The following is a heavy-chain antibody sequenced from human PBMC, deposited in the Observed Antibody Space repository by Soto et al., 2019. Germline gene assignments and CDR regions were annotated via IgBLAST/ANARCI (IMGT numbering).Heavy chain of an antibody. CDR3: ARARYDSSGYYYFDY. CDR2: IHYSGST. J-gene: IGHJ4*02. V-gene: IGHV4-59*01. D-gene: IGHD3-22*01. CDR1: GGSISGYY. Sequence: SETLSLTCTVSGGSISGYYWSWIRQPPGKGLEWIAYIHYSGSTNYNPSLRSRVTISVDTSKNQFSLKLRSVTAADTAVYYCARARYDSSGYYYFDYWGQGTLVTVSS.